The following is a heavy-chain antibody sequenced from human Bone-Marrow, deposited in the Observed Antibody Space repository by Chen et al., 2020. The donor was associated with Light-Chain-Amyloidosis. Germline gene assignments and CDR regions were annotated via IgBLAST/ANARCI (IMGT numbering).Heavy chain of an antibody. J-gene: IGHJ4*02. V-gene: IGHV3-30*02. CDR3: AQLYSYGRPFNH. D-gene: IGHD5-18*01. Sequence: QVQLVESGGGVVQPGRSLRLSCAASGFVFTTYGFQWVRQAPGKGLEWVAFIRFDGSDKYYVDSVKGRFTISRDDSKNTVYLQMSRLRVEDTAMYYCAQLYSYGRPFNHWGQGTLVSVSS. CDR2: IRFDGSDK. CDR1: GFVFTTYG.